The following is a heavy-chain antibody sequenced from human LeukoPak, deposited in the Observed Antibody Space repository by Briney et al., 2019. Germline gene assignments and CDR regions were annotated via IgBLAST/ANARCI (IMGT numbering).Heavy chain of an antibody. CDR3: ASHPNWFDP. CDR2: MYYSGST. J-gene: IGHJ5*02. V-gene: IGHV4-39*01. CDR1: GDAITGSSYY. Sequence: SETLSLTCTVSGDAITGSSYYWGWIRQPPGKGLEWIGSMYYSGSTFSNPSLRSRVNMSADTSKNQFSLKLSSVTAADTAVYYCASHPNWFDPWGQGTLVTVSS.